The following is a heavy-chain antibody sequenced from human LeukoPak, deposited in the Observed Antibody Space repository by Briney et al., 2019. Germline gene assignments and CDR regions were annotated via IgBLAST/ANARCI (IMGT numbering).Heavy chain of an antibody. Sequence: GESLKISCKGSGYSFTSYWIGWVRQMPGKGLEWMGIIFPGHSDTRYSPSFQGQVTISADKSINTAYLQWSSLKASDTAMYYCARHSSAWASDAFDIWGQGTMVTVSS. CDR3: ARHSSAWASDAFDI. J-gene: IGHJ3*02. V-gene: IGHV5-51*01. CDR1: GYSFTSYW. CDR2: IFPGHSDT. D-gene: IGHD6-19*01.